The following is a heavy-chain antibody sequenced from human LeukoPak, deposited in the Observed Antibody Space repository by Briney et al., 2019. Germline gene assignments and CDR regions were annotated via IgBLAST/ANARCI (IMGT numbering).Heavy chain of an antibody. CDR1: AGSISSSSHY. J-gene: IGHJ4*02. CDR2: IYYSGST. V-gene: IGHV4-39*01. Sequence: PSETLSLTCTVSAGSISSSSHYWGWLRQPPGKGLEWIGSIYYSGSTYYIPSLESRVTISVDTSKNQFSLKLSSVTAADTAVYYCARQGDSKMSSRFDYWGQGTLVTVSS. D-gene: IGHD3-22*01. CDR3: ARQGDSKMSSRFDY.